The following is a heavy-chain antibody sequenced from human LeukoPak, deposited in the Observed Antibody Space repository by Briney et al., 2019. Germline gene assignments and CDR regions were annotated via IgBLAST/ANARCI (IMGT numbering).Heavy chain of an antibody. D-gene: IGHD2-21*02. CDR2: INPSGGST. J-gene: IGHJ3*02. CDR1: GYTFTSYY. V-gene: IGHV1-46*01. Sequence: GASVKVSCKASGYTFTSYYMHWVRQAPGQGLEWMGIINPSGGSTSYAQKFQGRVTMTRDTSTSAVYMELSSLRSEDTAVYYCARDIVVVTARSAASDIWGQGTMVTVSS. CDR3: ARDIVVVTARSAASDI.